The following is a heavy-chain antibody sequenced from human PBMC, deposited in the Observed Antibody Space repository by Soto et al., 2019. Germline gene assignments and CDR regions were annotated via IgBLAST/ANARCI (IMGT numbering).Heavy chain of an antibody. CDR3: ARDIGYYDSSGYFDY. J-gene: IGHJ4*02. Sequence: GGSLRLSCAASGFTFSDHYMSWIRQAPGKGLEWVSYISSSGDIIYYADSVKGRFTISRDNAKNSLYLQMNSLRAEDTAVYYCARDIGYYDSSGYFDYWGQGTLVTVSS. V-gene: IGHV3-11*01. D-gene: IGHD3-22*01. CDR2: ISSSGDII. CDR1: GFTFSDHY.